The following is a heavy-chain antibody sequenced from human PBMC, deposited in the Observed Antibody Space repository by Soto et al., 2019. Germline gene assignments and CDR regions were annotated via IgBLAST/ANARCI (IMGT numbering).Heavy chain of an antibody. CDR1: GFTFSSYS. V-gene: IGHV3-21*01. CDR2: ISSSSSYI. CDR3: ARERIAARPGDYYYGMDV. Sequence: GGSLRLSCAASGFTFSSYSMNWVRQAPGKGLEWVSSISSSSSYIYYADSVKGRFTISRDNAKNSLYLQMNSLRAEDTAVYYCARERIAARPGDYYYGMDVWGQGTTVTVSS. D-gene: IGHD6-6*01. J-gene: IGHJ6*02.